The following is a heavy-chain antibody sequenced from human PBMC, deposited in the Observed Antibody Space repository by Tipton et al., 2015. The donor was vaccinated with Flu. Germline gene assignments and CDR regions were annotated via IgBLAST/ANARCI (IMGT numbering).Heavy chain of an antibody. CDR1: SNSISTFS. Sequence: TLSLTCSFSSNSISTFSWSWIRQPPGKRLEWIGYIYYFGSTNYNPSLNSRVTMSLDRSKNQFSLKLESVTTADTAVYYCARTEPLNDGTYRFDNWGEGTLVTVS. CDR2: IYYFGST. D-gene: IGHD1-14*01. J-gene: IGHJ4*02. CDR3: ARTEPLNDGTYRFDN. V-gene: IGHV4-59*01.